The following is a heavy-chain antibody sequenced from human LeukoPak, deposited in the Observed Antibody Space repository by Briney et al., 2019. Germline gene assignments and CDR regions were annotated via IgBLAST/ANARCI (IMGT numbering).Heavy chain of an antibody. J-gene: IGHJ5*02. V-gene: IGHV4-4*02. CDR1: GGSISSSNW. CDR3: ARQTKYYYDSSGYYGWFDP. CDR2: IYHSGST. Sequence: SGTLSLTCAVSGGSISSSNWWSWVRQPPGKGLEWIGEIYHSGSTNYNPSLKSRVTISVDTSKNQFSLKLSSVTAADTAVYYCARQTKYYYDSSGYYGWFDPWGQGTLVTVSS. D-gene: IGHD3-22*01.